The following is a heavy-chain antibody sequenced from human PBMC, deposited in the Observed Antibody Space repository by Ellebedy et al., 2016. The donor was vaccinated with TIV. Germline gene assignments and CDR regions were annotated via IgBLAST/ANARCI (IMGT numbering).Heavy chain of an antibody. CDR3: ARVRRASSGMDV. CDR1: GYTFTANY. V-gene: IGHV1-2*02. D-gene: IGHD6-13*01. CDR2: INTDSGGT. J-gene: IGHJ6*02. Sequence: ASVKVSCKASGYTFTANYVHWVRQAPGQGLDWMGWINTDSGGTNFAQKFQDRVSMTRDTSVSTAYMELSRLESDDTAVYYCARVRRASSGMDVWGQGTTVIVS.